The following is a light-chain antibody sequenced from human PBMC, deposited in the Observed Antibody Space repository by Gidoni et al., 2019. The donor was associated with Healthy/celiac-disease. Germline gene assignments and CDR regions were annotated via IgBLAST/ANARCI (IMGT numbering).Light chain of an antibody. CDR1: QSISSY. Sequence: DIQMTQSPSSLSASVGDRVTITCRAGQSISSYLNWYQQKPGKAPKLLIYAASSLQSGVPSRFSCSGSGTDFTLTISSLQPEDFATYYCQQSYSTHWTFGQGTKVEIK. CDR3: QQSYSTHWT. V-gene: IGKV1-39*01. CDR2: AAS. J-gene: IGKJ1*01.